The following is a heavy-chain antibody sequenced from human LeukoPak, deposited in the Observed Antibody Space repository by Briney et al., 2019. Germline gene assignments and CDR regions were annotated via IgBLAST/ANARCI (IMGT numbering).Heavy chain of an antibody. V-gene: IGHV3-74*01. CDR1: GFTFSNDW. Sequence: GGSLRLSCAARGFTFSNDWMHWVRQAPGKGLVWVSRINTDGSTTTYADSVKGRFTISRDNAKNTLYLQMNSLRVEDTAVYYCARSRGGFYHYWGQGTLVTVSS. CDR2: INTDGSTT. D-gene: IGHD2/OR15-2a*01. J-gene: IGHJ4*02. CDR3: ARSRGGFYHY.